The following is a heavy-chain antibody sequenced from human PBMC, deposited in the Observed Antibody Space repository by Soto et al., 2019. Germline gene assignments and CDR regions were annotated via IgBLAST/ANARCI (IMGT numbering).Heavy chain of an antibody. CDR1: GGSISSYY. Sequence: SETLSLTCTVSGGSISSYYWIWIRQPPGKGLEWIAYIYYSGSTNYNPSLKSRVTISVDTSKNQFSLKLSSVPAVDTAVYYCARTYDSIGQKSGGYGFEIWGQGTMVTVSS. V-gene: IGHV4-59*01. D-gene: IGHD3-22*01. CDR2: IYYSGST. CDR3: ARTYDSIGQKSGGYGFEI. J-gene: IGHJ3*02.